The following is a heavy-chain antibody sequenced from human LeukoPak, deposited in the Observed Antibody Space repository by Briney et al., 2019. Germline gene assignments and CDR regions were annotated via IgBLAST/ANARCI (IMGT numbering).Heavy chain of an antibody. Sequence: PSETLSLTCAVYGGSFSGYYWSWIRQPPGKGLEWIGEINHSGSTNYNPSLKSRVTISVDTSKNQFSLKLSSVTAADTAVYYCARSVSESYFDYWGQGTLVTVSS. J-gene: IGHJ4*02. V-gene: IGHV4-34*01. CDR2: INHSGST. CDR3: ARSVSESYFDY. CDR1: GGSFSGYY. D-gene: IGHD1-26*01.